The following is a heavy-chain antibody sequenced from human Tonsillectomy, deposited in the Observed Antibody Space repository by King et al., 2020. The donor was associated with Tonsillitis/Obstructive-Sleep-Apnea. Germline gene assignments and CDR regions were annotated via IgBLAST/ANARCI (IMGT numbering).Heavy chain of an antibody. CDR1: GGSFSGYY. J-gene: IGHJ4*02. CDR2: INHSGST. D-gene: IGHD3-22*01. V-gene: IGHV4-34*01. Sequence: VQLQQWGAGLLKPSETLSLTCAVYGGSFSGYYWSWIRQPPGKGLEWIGEINHSGSTNYNPSLKSRVTISVDTSKNQFSLKLDSVTAADTAVYYCARDDYYDSSGYEVWGQGTLVTVSS. CDR3: ARDDYYDSSGYEV.